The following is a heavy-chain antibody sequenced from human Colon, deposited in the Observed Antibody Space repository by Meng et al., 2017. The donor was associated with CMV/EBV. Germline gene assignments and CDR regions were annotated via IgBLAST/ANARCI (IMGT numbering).Heavy chain of an antibody. CDR3: ARGVEFGESNY. Sequence: ASVKVSCKASGYTFGSHYLHWVRQAPGHGFEWMGVMNPSGGTTKYVEKFQGRVAMTSDTSINTAYMELSSLRSEDTAVYYCARGVEFGESNYWGQGTKVTVSS. CDR2: MNPSGGTT. V-gene: IGHV1-46*01. J-gene: IGHJ4*02. CDR1: GYTFGSHY. D-gene: IGHD3-10*01.